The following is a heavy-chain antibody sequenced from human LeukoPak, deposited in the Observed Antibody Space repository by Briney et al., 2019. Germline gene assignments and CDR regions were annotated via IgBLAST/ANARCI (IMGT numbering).Heavy chain of an antibody. CDR3: ARYDFWSGYHFDY. CDR1: GYTFTSYG. V-gene: IGHV1-18*01. J-gene: IGHJ4*02. CDR2: INPYSDNT. D-gene: IGHD3-3*01. Sequence: ASVKVSCKASGYTFTSYGISWVRQAPGQGLEWMGWINPYSDNTDYAQQYQGRVTMTTDMSTGTAHMEVRSLRSGDTAVYYCARYDFWSGYHFDYWGQGTLVTVST.